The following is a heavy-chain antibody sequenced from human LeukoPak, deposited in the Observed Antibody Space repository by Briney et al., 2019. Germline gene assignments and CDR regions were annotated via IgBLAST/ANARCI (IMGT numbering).Heavy chain of an antibody. D-gene: IGHD3-10*01. J-gene: IGHJ4*02. Sequence: PGGSLRLSCAASGFTFSSSAMSWVRQAPGKGLEWVSTISGSGDRTYYADSVKGRFTISRDNAKNSLYLQMNSLRAEDTAVYYCAREEHYYGSGSYSWGPPPIDYWGQGTLVTVSS. CDR1: GFTFSSSA. CDR2: ISGSGDRT. V-gene: IGHV3-23*01. CDR3: AREEHYYGSGSYSWGPPPIDY.